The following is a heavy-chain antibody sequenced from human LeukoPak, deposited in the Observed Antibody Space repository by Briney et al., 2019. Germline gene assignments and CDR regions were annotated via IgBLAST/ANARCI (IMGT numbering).Heavy chain of an antibody. CDR2: IYYSGST. Sequence: SETLSLTCTVSGGSISSYYWSWIRQPPGKGLEWIGHIYYSGSTNYNPPLKSRVTISVATSKSQFSLKLSSVTAADTAVYYCAREIITLVRGVIIFYGMDVWGQGTTVTVSS. J-gene: IGHJ6*02. D-gene: IGHD3-10*01. CDR1: GGSISSYY. CDR3: AREIITLVRGVIIFYGMDV. V-gene: IGHV4-59*01.